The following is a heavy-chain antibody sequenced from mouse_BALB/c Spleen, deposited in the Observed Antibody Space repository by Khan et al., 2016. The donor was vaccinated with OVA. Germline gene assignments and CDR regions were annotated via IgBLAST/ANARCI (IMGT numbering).Heavy chain of an antibody. CDR1: GYTFTNYG. CDR3: ARGSSRAMDY. CDR2: IYTYTGEP. Sequence: QIQLVQSGPELKKPGETVKISCKASGYTFTNYGMNWVKQAPGKGLKWRGWIYTYTGEPTYADDFKGRFAFSLESSASTAYLQINNLTNEDTATYFYARGSSRAMDYGGQGTSVTVSS. D-gene: IGHD1-1*01. V-gene: IGHV9-3-1*01. J-gene: IGHJ4*01.